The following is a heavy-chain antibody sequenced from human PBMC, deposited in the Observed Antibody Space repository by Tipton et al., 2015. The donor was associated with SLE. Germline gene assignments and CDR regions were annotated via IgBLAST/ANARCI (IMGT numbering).Heavy chain of an antibody. CDR1: GGSISSGNHY. V-gene: IGHV4-31*03. Sequence: TLSLTCTVSGGSISSGNHYWTWIRQNPGKGLEWIGYIYYTGATYTNPSLGSRVSISVDTSKNQFSLNLSSVTAADTAVYFCVREVRRSYYFDFWGQGIPVTVST. CDR3: VREVRRSYYFDF. J-gene: IGHJ4*02. CDR2: IYYTGAT.